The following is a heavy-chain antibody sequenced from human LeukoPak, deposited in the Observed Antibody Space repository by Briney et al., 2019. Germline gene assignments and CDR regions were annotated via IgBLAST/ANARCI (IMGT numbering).Heavy chain of an antibody. J-gene: IGHJ4*02. D-gene: IGHD4-23*01. Sequence: GGSLRLSCTASGFTFNSYAMNWVRQAPGKGLEWVSAISGSGGSAYYADSAKGRFTISRDNSKNTLYLQMNSLRAEDTAVYYCAMLGGPIDVNYWGQGTLVTVSS. V-gene: IGHV3-23*01. CDR3: AMLGGPIDVNY. CDR1: GFTFNSYA. CDR2: ISGSGGSA.